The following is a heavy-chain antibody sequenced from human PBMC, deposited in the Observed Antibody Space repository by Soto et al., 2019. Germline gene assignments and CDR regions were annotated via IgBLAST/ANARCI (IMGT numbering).Heavy chain of an antibody. CDR2: IKLDGSET. J-gene: IGHJ6*02. D-gene: IGHD3-10*02. CDR1: GFTFSKYW. CDR3: ARAKYVYHAMDV. V-gene: IGHV3-7*01. Sequence: EVQLVESGGGLVQPGGSLRLSCAASGFTFSKYWMNWVRQAPGKGLECVATIKLDGSETYYVDSVKGRFTVSRDNAKNSLYLKMNTLRAEDTAVYYCARAKYVYHAMDVWGQGTTVTVSS.